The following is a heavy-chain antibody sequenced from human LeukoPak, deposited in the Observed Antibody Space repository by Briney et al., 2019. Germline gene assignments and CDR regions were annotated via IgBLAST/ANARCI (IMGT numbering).Heavy chain of an antibody. CDR3: ARYRYFDWSTDAFDI. J-gene: IGHJ3*02. V-gene: IGHV3-7*01. CDR2: IKQDGSEK. Sequence: PGGSLRLSCAASGFTFSSYEMNWVRQAPGKGLEWVANIKQDGSEKYYVDSVKGRFTISRDNAKNSLYLQMNSLRAEDTAVYYCARYRYFDWSTDAFDIWGQGTMVTVSS. D-gene: IGHD3-9*01. CDR1: GFTFSSYE.